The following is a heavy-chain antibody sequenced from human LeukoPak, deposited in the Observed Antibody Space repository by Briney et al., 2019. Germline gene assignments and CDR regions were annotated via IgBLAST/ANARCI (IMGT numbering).Heavy chain of an antibody. V-gene: IGHV4-31*03. CDR1: GGSISSGGYY. J-gene: IGHJ1*01. CDR3: ARAVPDAEYFQH. Sequence: PSETLSLTCTVSGGSISSGGYYWSWIRQHPGKGLEWIGYIYYSGSTYYNPSLKSRVTISVDTSKNQFSLKLSSVTAADTAVYYCARAVPDAEYFQHWGQGTLVTVSS. CDR2: IYYSGST.